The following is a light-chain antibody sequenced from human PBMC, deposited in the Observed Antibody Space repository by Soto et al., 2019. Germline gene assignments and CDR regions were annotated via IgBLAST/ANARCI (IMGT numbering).Light chain of an antibody. CDR1: SSNIGSNY. Sequence: QSVLTQPLSASGTPGQRVTISCSGSSSNIGSNYVYWYQQFPGTAPKLLIYRNNQRPSGAPDRFSGSKSGTSASLAVSGLRSEDEADYYCAVWDDSLSGWVFGGGTKVTVL. V-gene: IGLV1-47*01. CDR3: AVWDDSLSGWV. CDR2: RNN. J-gene: IGLJ3*02.